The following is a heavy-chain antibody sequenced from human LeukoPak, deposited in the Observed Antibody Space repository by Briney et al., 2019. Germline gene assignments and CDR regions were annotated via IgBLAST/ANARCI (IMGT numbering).Heavy chain of an antibody. J-gene: IGHJ4*02. CDR3: AGEGDYWHRFDY. CDR2: IYYSGST. V-gene: IGHV4-59*01. Sequence: SETLSLTCTVSGGSISRYYWSWIRQPPGKGLEWIGYIYYSGSTNYNPSLKSRVTISVDTSKNQFSLKLTSVTAADTAVYYCAGEGDYWHRFDYWGQGTLVTVSS. CDR1: GGSISRYY. D-gene: IGHD4-17*01.